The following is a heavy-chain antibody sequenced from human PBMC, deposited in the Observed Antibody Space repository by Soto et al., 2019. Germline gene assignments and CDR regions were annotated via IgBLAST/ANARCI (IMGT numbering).Heavy chain of an antibody. CDR2: IVVGSGNT. J-gene: IGHJ6*03. V-gene: IGHV1-58*01. CDR3: VRGVIFRVVKSDYYYYMDV. CDR1: GFTFTSSA. Sequence: SVKVSCKASGFTFTSSAVQWVRQARGQRLEWIGWIVVGSGNTNYAQKFQERVTITRDMSTSTAYMELSSLRSEDTAVYYCVRGVIFRVVKSDYYYYMDVWGKGTTVTVSS. D-gene: IGHD3-10*01.